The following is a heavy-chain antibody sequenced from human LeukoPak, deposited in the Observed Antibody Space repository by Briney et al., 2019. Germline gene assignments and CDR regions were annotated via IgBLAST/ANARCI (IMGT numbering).Heavy chain of an antibody. CDR1: GYTFTSYD. CDR3: ARVAYDSSGYYYYYGMDV. J-gene: IGHJ6*02. CDR2: MNTNSGNT. D-gene: IGHD3-22*01. V-gene: IGHV1-8*01. Sequence: ASVKVSCKASGYTFTSYDINCVRQATGQGLEWIGWMNTNSGNTGYAQKFQGRVTMTRNTSISTAYMELSSLRSEDTAVYYCARVAYDSSGYYYYYGMDVWGQGTTVTVSS.